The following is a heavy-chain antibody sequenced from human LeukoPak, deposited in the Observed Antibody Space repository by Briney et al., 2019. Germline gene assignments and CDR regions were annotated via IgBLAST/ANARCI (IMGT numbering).Heavy chain of an antibody. CDR3: ASLSVVEDY. CDR2: INHSGST. J-gene: IGHJ4*02. V-gene: IGHV4-34*01. D-gene: IGHD2-15*01. Sequence: SETLSLTCAVYGGSFSGYYWSWIRQPPGKGLEWIGEINHSGSTNYNPSLKSRVTISVDTSKNQFSLKLSSVTAADTAVYYCASLSVVEDYSGQGTLVTVSS. CDR1: GGSFSGYY.